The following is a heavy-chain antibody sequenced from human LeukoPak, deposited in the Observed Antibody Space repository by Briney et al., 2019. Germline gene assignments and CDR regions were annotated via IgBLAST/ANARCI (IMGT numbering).Heavy chain of an antibody. V-gene: IGHV1-2*02. Sequence: VSVKVSCKASGYTFTAYFIHWVRQAPGQGLEWVGWINPNTGDTNYAQKFQGRVTLTGDTSITTAYMELSRLRSDDTAVYYCARDLFLAATEREGDDYWGQGALVTVSS. J-gene: IGHJ4*02. CDR1: GYTFTAYF. D-gene: IGHD6-13*01. CDR3: ARDLFLAATEREGDDY. CDR2: INPNTGDT.